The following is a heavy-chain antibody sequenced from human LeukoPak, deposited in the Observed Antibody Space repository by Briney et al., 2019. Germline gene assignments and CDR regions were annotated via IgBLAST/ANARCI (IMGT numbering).Heavy chain of an antibody. D-gene: IGHD3-10*01. Sequence: SETLSLTCTVSGGSISSYYWSWIRQPAGKGLEWIGRIYTSGSTNYNPSLKGRVTMSVGTSRNLFSLKLSSVTAADTAVYYCASTMVRGFYYYGMDVWGQGTTVTVSS. J-gene: IGHJ6*02. CDR1: GGSISSYY. V-gene: IGHV4-4*07. CDR2: IYTSGST. CDR3: ASTMVRGFYYYGMDV.